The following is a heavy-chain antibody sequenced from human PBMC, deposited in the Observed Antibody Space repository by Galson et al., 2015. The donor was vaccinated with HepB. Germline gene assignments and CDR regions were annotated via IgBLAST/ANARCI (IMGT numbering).Heavy chain of an antibody. Sequence: LRLSCAASGFTFSSYGMHWVRPAPGKGLEWVAVIWYDGSNKYYADSVKGRLTISRDNSKHTLYLQMNSLRAEDTAVYYCARGSRGWIWFGEFLFDYWGQGTLVTVSS. CDR1: GFTFSSYG. V-gene: IGHV3-33*08. CDR3: ARGSRGWIWFGEFLFDY. D-gene: IGHD3-10*01. CDR2: IWYDGSNK. J-gene: IGHJ4*02.